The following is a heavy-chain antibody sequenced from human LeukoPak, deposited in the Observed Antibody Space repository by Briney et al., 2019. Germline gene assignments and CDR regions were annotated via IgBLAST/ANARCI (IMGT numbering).Heavy chain of an antibody. CDR3: ARLSYDTSGYYDY. V-gene: IGHV3-74*01. J-gene: IGHJ4*02. D-gene: IGHD3-22*01. CDR1: GFTFSRYW. CDR2: IDSDGSST. Sequence: GGSLRLSCAASGFTFSRYWMHWVRQTPGKGLVWVSRIDSDGSSTNYADSVKDRFTISRDNAKNTLYLQMDSLRAEDTAVYYCARLSYDTSGYYDYWGQGSLVTVSS.